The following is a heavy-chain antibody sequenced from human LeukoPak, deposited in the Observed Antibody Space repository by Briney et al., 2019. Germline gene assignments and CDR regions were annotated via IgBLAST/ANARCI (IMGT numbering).Heavy chain of an antibody. CDR1: GGSISSYY. Sequence: PETLSLTCTVSGGSISSYYWSWIRQPAGKGLEWIGRIYSNGSPNYNPSLKSRVTMSVDTSKNQFSLRLSSVTAADTAVYYCARVGSITFGGLIVKTHWYFDLWGRGTLVTVSS. CDR3: ARVGSITFGGLIVKTHWYFDL. V-gene: IGHV4-4*07. D-gene: IGHD3-16*02. J-gene: IGHJ2*01. CDR2: IYSNGSP.